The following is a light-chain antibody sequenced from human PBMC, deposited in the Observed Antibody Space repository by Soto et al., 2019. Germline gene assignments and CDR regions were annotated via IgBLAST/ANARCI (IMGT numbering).Light chain of an antibody. Sequence: EIVLTRSQVTLSVSPGERATLSCLASQSISSNYLAWYQQKPGQAPRLLIYGASTRATGIPDRFSGSGSGTDFTLTISRLEPEDFAVYHCQQYDDSMTFGQGTKVDIK. CDR1: QSISSNY. J-gene: IGKJ1*01. CDR3: QQYDDSMT. CDR2: GAS. V-gene: IGKV3-20*01.